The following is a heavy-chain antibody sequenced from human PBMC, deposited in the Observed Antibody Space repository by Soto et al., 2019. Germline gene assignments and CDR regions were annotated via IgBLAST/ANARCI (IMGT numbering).Heavy chain of an antibody. J-gene: IGHJ5*02. CDR2: ISYDGSNK. V-gene: IGHV3-30-3*01. D-gene: IGHD3-22*01. CDR1: GFTFSTYT. CDR3: ARVFYYYDSSGFRPRSEH. Sequence: PGGSLRLSCAASGFTFSTYTMNWVRQAPGKGLEWVAVISYDGSNKYYADSVKGRFTISRDNSKNTLYLQMNSLRAEDTAVYYCARVFYYYDSSGFRPRSEHWGQGTLVTVSS.